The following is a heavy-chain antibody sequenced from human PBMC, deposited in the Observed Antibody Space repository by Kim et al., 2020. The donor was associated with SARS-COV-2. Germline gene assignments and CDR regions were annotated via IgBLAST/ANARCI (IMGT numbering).Heavy chain of an antibody. CDR1: GGSISSGGFY. D-gene: IGHD3-3*01. CDR3: AGGARITIFGVVGWFDP. J-gene: IGHJ5*02. Sequence: SETLSLTCTVSGGSISSGGFYWSWVRQHPGKGLEWIGYIYYSGSTYYNPSLKSRITISVDTSKNQFSLKLSSVTAADTAVYYCAGGARITIFGVVGWFDPWGQGTLVTVSS. V-gene: IGHV4-31*03. CDR2: IYYSGST.